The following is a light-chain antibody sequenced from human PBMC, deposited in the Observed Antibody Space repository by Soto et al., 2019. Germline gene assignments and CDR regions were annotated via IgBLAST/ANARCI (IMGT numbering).Light chain of an antibody. CDR2: KTS. CDR1: QSFSIW. CDR3: QQYNDYSWT. Sequence: IQMTQSPSTLSASVGDRVAITCRSSQSFSIWLAGYQKKPRKAPRFLIYKTSTLQTGVPSRFSGSGSGTEFTLTISSLQPDDFAYYYSQQYNDYSWTFGQGTKVEIK. J-gene: IGKJ1*01. V-gene: IGKV1-5*03.